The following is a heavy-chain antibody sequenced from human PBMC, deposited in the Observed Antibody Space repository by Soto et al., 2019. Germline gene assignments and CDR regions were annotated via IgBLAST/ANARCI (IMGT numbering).Heavy chain of an antibody. CDR1: GYSFTSNA. V-gene: IGHV1-18*04. Sequence: QVQLVQSGAEVKKPGASVKVACKTSGYSFTSNAITWVRQAPGQGLEWMGWISTYSGDPNYAQKFQGRVTMTTDPSTNTAYMELRNLRSDDTAVYYCARVWGSYHAPSCGAGFDPWGQGTLVTVSS. CDR3: ARVWGSYHAPSCGAGFDP. J-gene: IGHJ5*02. CDR2: ISTYSGDP. D-gene: IGHD3-16*02.